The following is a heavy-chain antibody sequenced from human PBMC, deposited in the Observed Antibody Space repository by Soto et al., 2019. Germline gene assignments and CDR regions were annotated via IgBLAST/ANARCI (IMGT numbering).Heavy chain of an antibody. D-gene: IGHD3-22*01. Sequence: LSLTCAVYGGSFSGHSWTWIRQPPGKGLEWIGDINHSGRVNYSPSLKSRVTISLDTSKNQFSLTLSAVTAADTAMYYCSTRAYDTNGYYRFDPWGQGTLVTVSS. CDR1: GGSFSGHS. CDR2: INHSGRV. J-gene: IGHJ5*01. V-gene: IGHV4-34*01. CDR3: STRAYDTNGYYRFDP.